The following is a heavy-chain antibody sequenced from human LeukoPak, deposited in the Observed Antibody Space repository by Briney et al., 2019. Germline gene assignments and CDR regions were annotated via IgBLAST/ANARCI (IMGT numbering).Heavy chain of an antibody. CDR3: ARWRGLQSEFDH. D-gene: IGHD5-24*01. CDR2: ICQDGKGR. V-gene: IGHV3-7*01. Sequence: PGGSLRLSCAASGFTFSSYCMGCVRQTPGERVECVATICQDGKGRDFVDSVKGRFTISRDNAKNSLYLEMNSLRVDDTAVYYCARWRGLQSEFDHWGQGTQVTVSS. J-gene: IGHJ4*02. CDR1: GFTFSSYC.